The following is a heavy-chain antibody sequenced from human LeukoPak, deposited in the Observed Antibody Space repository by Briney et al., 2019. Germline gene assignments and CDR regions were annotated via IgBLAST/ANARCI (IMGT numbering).Heavy chain of an antibody. CDR1: GYTFTSYY. CDR2: INPSGGST. V-gene: IGHV1-46*01. Sequence: ASVKVSCKASGYTFTSYYMHWVRQAPGQGLEWMGIINPSGGSTSYAQKFQGRATMTRDMSTSTVYMELSSLRSEDTAVYYCARDANVLRYFDWLAGYMDVWGKGTTVTVSS. J-gene: IGHJ6*03. D-gene: IGHD3-9*01. CDR3: ARDANVLRYFDWLAGYMDV.